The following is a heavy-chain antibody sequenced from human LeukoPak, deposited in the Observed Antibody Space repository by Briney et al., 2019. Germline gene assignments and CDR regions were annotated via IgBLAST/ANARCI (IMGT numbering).Heavy chain of an antibody. D-gene: IGHD3-10*01. CDR1: GHTLTSYD. V-gene: IGHV1-8*01. CDR2: MNRNSGNT. J-gene: IGHJ5*02. CDR3: ARFGEQFDP. Sequence: ASVKVSCKVSGHTLTSYDTNWVRQPTGQGIEWKGWMNRNSGNTGYAQKFQGRVTMTRNTSISTAYMELSSLRSEDTAVYYCARFGEQFDPWGQGTLVTVSS.